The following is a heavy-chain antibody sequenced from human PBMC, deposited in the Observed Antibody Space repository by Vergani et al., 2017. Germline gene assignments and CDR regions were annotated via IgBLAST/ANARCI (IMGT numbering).Heavy chain of an antibody. CDR3: ARERRYYGSGSYAYNWFDP. CDR2: IYYSGST. CDR1: GGPISSGDYY. Sequence: QVQLQESGPGLVKPSQTLSLTCTVSGGPISSGDYYWSWIRQPPGKGLEWIGYIYYSGSTYYNPSLKSRVTISVDTSKNQFSLKLSSVTAADTAVYYCARERRYYGSGSYAYNWFDPWGQGTLVTVSS. D-gene: IGHD3-10*01. J-gene: IGHJ5*02. V-gene: IGHV4-30-4*01.